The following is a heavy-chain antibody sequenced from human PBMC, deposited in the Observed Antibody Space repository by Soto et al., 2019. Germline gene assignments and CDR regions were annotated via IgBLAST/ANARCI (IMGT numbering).Heavy chain of an antibody. CDR3: ARDLGYCSGGSCYYYYGMDV. V-gene: IGHV3-30-3*01. Sequence: PGGSLRLSCAASGFTFSSYAMHWVRQAPGKGLEWVAVISYDGSNKYYADSVKGRFTISRDNSKNTLYLQMNSLRAEDTAVYYCARDLGYCSGGSCYYYYGMDVWGQGTTVTVSS. CDR1: GFTFSSYA. D-gene: IGHD2-15*01. J-gene: IGHJ6*02. CDR2: ISYDGSNK.